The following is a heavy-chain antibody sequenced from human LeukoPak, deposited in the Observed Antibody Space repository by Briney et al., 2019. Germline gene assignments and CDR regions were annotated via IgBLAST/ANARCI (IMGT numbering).Heavy chain of an antibody. CDR1: GGSISSSNNY. CDR3: ARDPHLNYDDSAPYWDY. Sequence: PSETLSLTCTVSGGSISSSNNYWGWIRQPPGKGLEWIGYIYYSGSTYYNPSLKSRVTISVDTSKNQLSLKLRSVTAADTAVYYCARDPHLNYDDSAPYWDYWGRGTLVTVSS. CDR2: IYYSGST. V-gene: IGHV4-39*07. J-gene: IGHJ4*02. D-gene: IGHD3-22*01.